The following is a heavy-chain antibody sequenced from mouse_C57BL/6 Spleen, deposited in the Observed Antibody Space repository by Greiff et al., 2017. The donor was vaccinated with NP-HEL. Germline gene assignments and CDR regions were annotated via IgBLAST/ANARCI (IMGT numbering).Heavy chain of an antibody. J-gene: IGHJ1*03. CDR3: ARRYGSTWYFDV. CDR1: GFTFSDYG. Sequence: EVMLVESGGGLVQPGGSLKLSCAASGFTFSDYGMAWVRQAPRKGPEWVAFISNLAYSIYYADTVTGRFTISRENAKNTLYLEMSSLRSEDTAMYYCARRYGSTWYFDVWGTGTTVTVSS. D-gene: IGHD1-1*01. CDR2: ISNLAYSI. V-gene: IGHV5-15*04.